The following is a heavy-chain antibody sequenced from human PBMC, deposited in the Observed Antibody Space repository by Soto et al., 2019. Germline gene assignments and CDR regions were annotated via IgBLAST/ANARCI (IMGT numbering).Heavy chain of an antibody. CDR3: AKAVASQTTYWDD. Sequence: EVQLLESGGGLVQPGGSLVLSCATSGFKFSNYAMAWVRQAPGEGLESVSSVTGSGSTTFHADSVRGRFTISRDNSKNTLYLQMDSLGAEDTAVYYCAKAVASQTTYWDDWGQGTLVTVS. D-gene: IGHD5-12*01. CDR1: GFKFSNYA. V-gene: IGHV3-23*01. J-gene: IGHJ4*02. CDR2: VTGSGSTT.